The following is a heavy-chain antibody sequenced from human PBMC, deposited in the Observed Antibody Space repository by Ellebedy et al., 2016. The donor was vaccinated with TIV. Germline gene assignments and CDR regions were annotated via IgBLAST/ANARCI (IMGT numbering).Heavy chain of an antibody. J-gene: IGHJ3*02. D-gene: IGHD3-16*01. CDR2: ISVGGST. CDR3: ASETFNDVDLELWGLFDM. Sequence: GGSLRLSCVVSGFTVTSNYMSWVRQAPGKGLEWVSVISVGGSTYYADSVKGRFVISRDNSKDTLFLQMNSLRAEDTAVYYCASETFNDVDLELWGLFDMWGQGTTVTVSS. CDR1: GFTVTSNY. V-gene: IGHV3-66*01.